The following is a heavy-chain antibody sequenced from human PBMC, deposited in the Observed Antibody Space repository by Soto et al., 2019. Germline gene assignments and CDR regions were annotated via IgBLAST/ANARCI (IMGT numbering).Heavy chain of an antibody. J-gene: IGHJ4*02. D-gene: IGHD6-13*01. CDR3: ARYRREAVAGYTLDN. CDR1: GGSISSNY. CDR2: VYNSGST. V-gene: IGHV4-59*01. Sequence: SETLSLTCTVSGGSISSNYWTWIRQPPGKGLEWIGYVYNSGSTNYNPSLKSRVTMSEDTSKSQFSLKVNSMTAADTAVYYCARYRREAVAGYTLDNWGQGILVTVSS.